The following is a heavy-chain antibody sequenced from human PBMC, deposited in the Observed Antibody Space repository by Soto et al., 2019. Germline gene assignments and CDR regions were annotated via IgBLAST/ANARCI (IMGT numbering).Heavy chain of an antibody. D-gene: IGHD6-19*01. CDR3: AHGSGWLSDY. Sequence: QITLKESGPPLVKPTQTLTLTCTFSGFSLSSPAVGVSWIRQPPGKALEWLALIYWNDNKQYSPSLRSRLTITKDTSKNQVVLTMTNMDPVDTATYYCAHGSGWLSDYWGPGTLVTVSS. J-gene: IGHJ4*02. CDR1: GFSLSSPAVG. CDR2: IYWNDNK. V-gene: IGHV2-5*01.